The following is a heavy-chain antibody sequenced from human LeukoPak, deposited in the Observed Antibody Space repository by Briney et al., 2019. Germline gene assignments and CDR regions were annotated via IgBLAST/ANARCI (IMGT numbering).Heavy chain of an antibody. CDR2: TRDDGRDE. Sequence: GGSLRLSCTASGFTFNSYGMHWVRQAPGKGLEWVAFTRDDGRDEYYADSVKGRFTISRDNSKNMLYLQMNSLRAEDTAVYYCARRLAAASCDYWGQGTLVTVSS. D-gene: IGHD6-13*01. CDR3: ARRLAAASCDY. J-gene: IGHJ4*02. CDR1: GFTFNSYG. V-gene: IGHV3-30*02.